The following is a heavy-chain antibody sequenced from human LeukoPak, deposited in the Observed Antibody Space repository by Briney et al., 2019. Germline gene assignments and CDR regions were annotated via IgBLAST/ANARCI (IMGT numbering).Heavy chain of an antibody. V-gene: IGHV1-69*01. CDR1: GGTFSSYA. D-gene: IGHD6-19*01. Sequence: GSSVKVSCKASGGTFSSYAISWVRQAPGQRLEWMGGIIPIFGTANYAQKFQGRVTITADESTSTAYMELSSLRSEDTAVYYCARWPTDSSGDPDDYWGQGTLVTVSS. CDR2: IIPIFGTA. CDR3: ARWPTDSSGDPDDY. J-gene: IGHJ4*02.